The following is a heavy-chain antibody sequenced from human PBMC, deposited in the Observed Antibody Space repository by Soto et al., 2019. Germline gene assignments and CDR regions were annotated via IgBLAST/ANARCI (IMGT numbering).Heavy chain of an antibody. Sequence: EVQLVESGGGLVKPGGSLRLSCAVSGFTFNNAWMSWVRQAPGKGLEWVGRIKSKTDGGTTGYAAPVKGRFTISRDDSKNTLYLQMNSLKTEDTAVYYWTADLIRCSSNGCLNNASDFWGHGTMVTVSS. CDR3: TADLIRCSSNGCLNNASDF. D-gene: IGHD2-2*01. J-gene: IGHJ3*01. CDR2: IKSKTDGGTT. CDR1: GFTFNNAW. V-gene: IGHV3-15*01.